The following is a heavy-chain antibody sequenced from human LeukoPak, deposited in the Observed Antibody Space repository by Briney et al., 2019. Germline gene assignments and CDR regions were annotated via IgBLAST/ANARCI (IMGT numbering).Heavy chain of an antibody. D-gene: IGHD5-24*01. Sequence: ASVKVSCKASGYTFTSYGISWVRQAPGQGLEWMGWISVYNANTNYAQKLQGRVTLTRDMSTSTDYLELSSLRSEDTAVYYCARDNSVRDEAWWFNPWGQGTLVTVSS. CDR2: ISVYNANT. V-gene: IGHV1-18*01. CDR3: ARDNSVRDEAWWFNP. J-gene: IGHJ5*02. CDR1: GYTFTSYG.